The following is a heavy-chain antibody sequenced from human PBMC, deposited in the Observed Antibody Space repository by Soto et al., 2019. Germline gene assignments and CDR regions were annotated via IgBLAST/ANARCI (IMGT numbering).Heavy chain of an antibody. V-gene: IGHV3-15*07. CDR3: TTAPGLSIAVAPLYYYYYGMDV. J-gene: IGHJ6*02. Sequence: GGSLRLSCAASGFTFSNAWMNWVRQAPGKGLEWVGRIKSKTDGGTTDYAAPVKGRFTISRDDSKNTLYLQMNSLKTEDTAVYYCTTAPGLSIAVAPLYYYYYGMDVWGQGTTVTVSS. CDR2: IKSKTDGGTT. D-gene: IGHD6-19*01. CDR1: GFTFSNAW.